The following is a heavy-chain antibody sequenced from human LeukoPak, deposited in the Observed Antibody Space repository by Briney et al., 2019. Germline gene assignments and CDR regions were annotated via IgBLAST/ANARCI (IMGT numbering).Heavy chain of an antibody. CDR1: GGSISSYY. J-gene: IGHJ4*02. CDR2: IYHSGTT. CDR3: AKDYAVGSIDY. V-gene: IGHV4-4*07. Sequence: PSETLSLTCTVSGGSISSYYWSWIRQPAGKGLEWIGSIYHSGTTYYNPSLKSRVTISVDTSKNQFSLKLSSVTAADTALYYCAKDYAVGSIDYWGQGTLVTVSS. D-gene: IGHD3-16*01.